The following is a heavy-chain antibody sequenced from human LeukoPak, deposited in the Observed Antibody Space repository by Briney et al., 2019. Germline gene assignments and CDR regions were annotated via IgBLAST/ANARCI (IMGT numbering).Heavy chain of an antibody. J-gene: IGHJ3*02. D-gene: IGHD3-16*02. Sequence: ASVKVSCKASGYTFTSYAMHWVRQAPGQRLEWMGWFNAGNGNTKYSQKFQGRVTITRDTSASTAYMELSSLRSEDTAVYYCASGYDYVWGSYRGAFDIWGQGTMVTVSS. V-gene: IGHV1-3*01. CDR3: ASGYDYVWGSYRGAFDI. CDR2: FNAGNGNT. CDR1: GYTFTSYA.